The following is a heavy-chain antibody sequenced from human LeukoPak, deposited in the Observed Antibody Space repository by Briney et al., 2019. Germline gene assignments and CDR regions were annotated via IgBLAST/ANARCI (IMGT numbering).Heavy chain of an antibody. J-gene: IGHJ3*02. CDR3: ARRSYYYDSSNDDAFDI. V-gene: IGHV1-69*13. CDR1: GGTFSSYA. Sequence: SVKVSCKASGGTFSSYAISWVRQAPGQGLEWMGGIIPIFGTANYAQKFQGRVTITANESTSTAYMELSSLRSEDTAVYYCARRSYYYDSSNDDAFDIWGQGTMVTVSS. CDR2: IIPIFGTA. D-gene: IGHD3-22*01.